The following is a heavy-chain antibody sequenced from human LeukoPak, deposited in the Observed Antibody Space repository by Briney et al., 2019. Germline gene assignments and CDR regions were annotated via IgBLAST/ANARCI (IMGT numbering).Heavy chain of an antibody. J-gene: IGHJ3*02. Sequence: GRSLRLSCAASGFTFSSYAMHWVRKAPGKGLEWVAVISYDGSNKYYADSVKGRFTISRDNSKNTLYLQMNSLRAEDTAVYYCAREYSSSWDDAFDIWGQGTMVTVSS. CDR2: ISYDGSNK. CDR1: GFTFSSYA. V-gene: IGHV3-30-3*01. CDR3: AREYSSSWDDAFDI. D-gene: IGHD6-13*01.